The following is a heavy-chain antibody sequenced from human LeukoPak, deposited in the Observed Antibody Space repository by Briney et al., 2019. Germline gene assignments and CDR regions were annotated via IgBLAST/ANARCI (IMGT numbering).Heavy chain of an antibody. J-gene: IGHJ4*02. Sequence: ASVKVSCKASGGTFSSYAISWVRQAPGRGLEWMGGIIPIFGTANYAQKFQGRVTITADESTSTAYMELSSLRSEDTAVYYCARDPEPPSYCSSTSCAGAWPTHHYWGQGTLVTVSS. CDR2: IIPIFGTA. D-gene: IGHD2-2*01. V-gene: IGHV1-69*13. CDR3: ARDPEPPSYCSSTSCAGAWPTHHY. CDR1: GGTFSSYA.